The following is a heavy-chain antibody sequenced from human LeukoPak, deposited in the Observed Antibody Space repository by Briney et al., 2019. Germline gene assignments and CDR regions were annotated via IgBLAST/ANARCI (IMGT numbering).Heavy chain of an antibody. CDR3: ARTYNSIYGMDV. Sequence: PSETLSLTCSVSGGSVSSGISYWSWIRQPPGKGLEWIGYIYYSGSTNYNPSLKSRVTISVDTSKNQFSLKLSSVTAADTAVYYCARTYNSIYGMDVWGQGSTVTVSS. V-gene: IGHV4-61*01. J-gene: IGHJ6*02. CDR2: IYYSGST. CDR1: GGSVSSGISY. D-gene: IGHD5-24*01.